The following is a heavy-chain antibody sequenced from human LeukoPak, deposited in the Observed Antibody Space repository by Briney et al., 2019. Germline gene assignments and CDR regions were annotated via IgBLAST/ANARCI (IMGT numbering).Heavy chain of an antibody. V-gene: IGHV3-23*01. CDR3: AKVRYSSGWYSGYYFDY. J-gene: IGHJ4*02. D-gene: IGHD6-19*01. Sequence: GGSLRLSCAASGFTFSDYYMSWVRQAPGKGLEWVSAISGSGGSTYYADSVKGRFTISRDNSKNTLYLQMNSLRAEDTAVYYCAKVRYSSGWYSGYYFDYWGQGTLVTVSS. CDR2: ISGSGGST. CDR1: GFTFSDYY.